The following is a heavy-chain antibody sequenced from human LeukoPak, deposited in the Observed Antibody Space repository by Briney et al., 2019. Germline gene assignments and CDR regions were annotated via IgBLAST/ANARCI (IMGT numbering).Heavy chain of an antibody. V-gene: IGHV4-34*01. J-gene: IGHJ3*02. Sequence: SETLSLTCAVYGGSFSGYYWSWIRQPPGKGLEWIGEINHSGSTNYNPSLKSRVTISVDTSKNQFSLKLSSVTAADTAVCYCARGPRYYAFGIWGQGTMVTVSS. D-gene: IGHD1-14*01. CDR2: INHSGST. CDR1: GGSFSGYY. CDR3: ARGPRYYAFGI.